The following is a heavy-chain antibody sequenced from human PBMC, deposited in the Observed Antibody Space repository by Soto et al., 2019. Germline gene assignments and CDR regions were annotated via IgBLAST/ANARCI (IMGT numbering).Heavy chain of an antibody. Sequence: PSETLSLTCTVSGGSISSYNYYWGWIRRPPGKGLEWIGYAHYSGSTNYNPSLNSRVTMSVDTSKNQFSLKVNSVTAADTAVYYCATVYYDSSAYYRGYYFDSWGQGTLVTVSS. V-gene: IGHV4-61*01. CDR2: AHYSGST. D-gene: IGHD3-22*01. J-gene: IGHJ4*02. CDR3: ATVYYDSSAYYRGYYFDS. CDR1: GGSISSYNYY.